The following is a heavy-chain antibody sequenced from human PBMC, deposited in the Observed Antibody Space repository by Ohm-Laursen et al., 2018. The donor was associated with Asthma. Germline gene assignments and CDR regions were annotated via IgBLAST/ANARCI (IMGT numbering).Heavy chain of an antibody. V-gene: IGHV3-21*04. J-gene: IGHJ4*02. Sequence: GSLRLSCSASGYTFSRYSIHWVRQVPGKGLEWVASISTASTFIYYADSVRGRFTISRDNANNSLHLQMNSLRAEDTAVYYCAKNKDYGDYYYFDYWGQGTLVTVSS. CDR3: AKNKDYGDYYYFDY. D-gene: IGHD4-17*01. CDR1: GYTFSRYS. CDR2: ISTASTFI.